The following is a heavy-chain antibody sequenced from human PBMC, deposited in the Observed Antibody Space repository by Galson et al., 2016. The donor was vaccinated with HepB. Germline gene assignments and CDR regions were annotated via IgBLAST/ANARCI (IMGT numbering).Heavy chain of an antibody. Sequence: SLRLSCAASGFTFSRHSMSWVRQAPGKGLEWVSGMGVDGGPTFYAESVKGRFIISKDMSKNTLSLQMDSLRAEDTAIYYCARDRGYFGSAFDYWGLGILVTVSS. J-gene: IGHJ4*02. D-gene: IGHD2/OR15-2a*01. CDR2: MGVDGGPT. V-gene: IGHV3-23*01. CDR3: ARDRGYFGSAFDY. CDR1: GFTFSRHS.